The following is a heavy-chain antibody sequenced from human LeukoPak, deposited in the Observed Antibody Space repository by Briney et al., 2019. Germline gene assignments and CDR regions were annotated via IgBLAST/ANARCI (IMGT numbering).Heavy chain of an antibody. CDR2: IYTSGIT. CDR1: GGSITSGTYY. Sequence: PSQTLSLTCTVSGGSITSGTYYWSWIRQSAGKGLEWIGRIYTSGITDYNPSLKVRVAISLDTSNNHFSQRLGSVTAADTAVYYCARSRARYYNSRGYYPDSWGQGTLVTVSS. D-gene: IGHD3-22*01. V-gene: IGHV4-61*02. CDR3: ARSRARYYNSRGYYPDS. J-gene: IGHJ4*02.